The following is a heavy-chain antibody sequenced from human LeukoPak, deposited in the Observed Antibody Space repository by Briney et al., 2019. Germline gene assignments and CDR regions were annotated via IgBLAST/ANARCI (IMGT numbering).Heavy chain of an antibody. D-gene: IGHD2-15*01. CDR2: IFTSGST. CDR1: APSISSNY. J-gene: IGHJ5*02. Sequence: NSSHSLSLTYTLAAPSISSNYGSWTRQPAGKGLEWIGRIFTSGSTNYNPSLKSRVTMSVDTSKNQFSLKLSSVTAADTAVYYCARSPHSSCYHHTTQCGWFDPWGQGTLVTVS. V-gene: IGHV4-4*07. CDR3: ARSPHSSCYHHTTQCGWFDP.